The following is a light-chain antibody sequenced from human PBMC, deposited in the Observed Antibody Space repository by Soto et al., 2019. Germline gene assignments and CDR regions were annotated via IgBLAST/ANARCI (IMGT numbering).Light chain of an antibody. Sequence: DIQMTQSPSTLSGSVGDRVTITCRASQTISSWLAWYQQKPGKAPKLLIYNASTLKSGVPSRFSGSGSGTEFTLTISSLQPDDVATYYCQHYNSYSEAFGQGTKVELK. CDR1: QTISSW. V-gene: IGKV1-5*03. J-gene: IGKJ1*01. CDR2: NAS. CDR3: QHYNSYSEA.